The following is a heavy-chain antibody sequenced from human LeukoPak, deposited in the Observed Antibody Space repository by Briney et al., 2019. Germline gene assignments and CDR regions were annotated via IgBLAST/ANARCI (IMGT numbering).Heavy chain of an antibody. V-gene: IGHV4-39*07. D-gene: IGHD6-19*01. CDR1: GGSISTSNYY. CDR2: IFYSGST. J-gene: IGHJ6*03. CDR3: ARDYIAVAGTWPGAYYYYMDV. Sequence: SETLSLTCTVSGGSISTSNYYWGWIRQPPGKGLEWIGNIFYSGSTYYSPSLRSRVTISLDTSRNQFSLKLNSVTAADTAVYYCARDYIAVAGTWPGAYYYYMDVWGKGTTVTISS.